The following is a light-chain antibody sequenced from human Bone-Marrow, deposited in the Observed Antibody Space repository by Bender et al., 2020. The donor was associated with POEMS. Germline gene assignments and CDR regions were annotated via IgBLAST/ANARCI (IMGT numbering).Light chain of an antibody. Sequence: SYELTQAPSVSVSPGQTASITCSGDTLGEKYVCWYQQKSGQSPVLVIFQDTKRPSGIPERFSGSNSGNTATLTISGTQATDEADYYCQTWDSSTGMVFGGGTKLTVL. J-gene: IGLJ2*01. CDR1: TLGEKY. V-gene: IGLV3-1*01. CDR3: QTWDSSTGMV. CDR2: QDT.